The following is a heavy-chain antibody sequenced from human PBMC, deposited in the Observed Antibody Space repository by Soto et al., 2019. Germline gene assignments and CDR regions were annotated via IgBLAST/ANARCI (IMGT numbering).Heavy chain of an antibody. CDR3: AISLISTDNAYDY. CDR2: MSSKSGKT. D-gene: IGHD1-1*01. J-gene: IGHJ4*02. V-gene: IGHV1-8*01. Sequence: QIQLVQSGAEVKLPGASVKVSCKASGYTFTNYDINWVRQATGQGLEWMGWMSSKSGKTGYAQKFQGRVTMTRDTSISTSYMEVSSLRVDDTAVYYCAISLISTDNAYDYWGQGTSVIVSS. CDR1: GYTFTNYD.